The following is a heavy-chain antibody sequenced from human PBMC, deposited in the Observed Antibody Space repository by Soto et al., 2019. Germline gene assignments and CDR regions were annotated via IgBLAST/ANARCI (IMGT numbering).Heavy chain of an antibody. CDR1: GITFSSYA. J-gene: IGHJ5*02. V-gene: IGHV3-23*01. CDR3: AKAVGTTFGGFDP. CDR2: IMGSGGIT. D-gene: IGHD3-16*01. Sequence: EVQLLESGGGLVQPGGSLRLSCAASGITFSSYAMNWVRQAPGKGLEWVPSIMGSGGITHYAESGKGRFTTSRDNPKNTLCLQMTSLRAADTASYYCAKAVGTTFGGFDPWGQGTLVTVSS.